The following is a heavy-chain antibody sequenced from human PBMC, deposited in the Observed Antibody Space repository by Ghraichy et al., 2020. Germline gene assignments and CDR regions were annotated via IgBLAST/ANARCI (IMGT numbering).Heavy chain of an antibody. J-gene: IGHJ4*02. Sequence: SGPTLVKPTQTLTLTCTFSGFSLSTSGVGVGWIRQPPGKALEWLALIYWDDDKRYSPSLKSRLTITKDTSKNQVVLTMTNMDPVDTATYYCAHIRWGSYYNGPVYYFDYWGQGTLVTVSS. D-gene: IGHD3-10*01. CDR3: AHIRWGSYYNGPVYYFDY. V-gene: IGHV2-5*02. CDR2: IYWDDDK. CDR1: GFSLSTSGVG.